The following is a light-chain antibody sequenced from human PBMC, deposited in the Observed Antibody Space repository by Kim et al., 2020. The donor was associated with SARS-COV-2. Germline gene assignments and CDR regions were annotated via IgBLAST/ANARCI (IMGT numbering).Light chain of an antibody. Sequence: VAWGQTVSITCQGDSLRSYDATWYQQKPGQAPILVIYGKNNRPSGIPDRFSGSSAGNTASLTITGTQAGDEADYYCNSRDSNDNVVFGGGTQLTVL. J-gene: IGLJ2*01. CDR2: GKN. CDR3: NSRDSNDNVV. CDR1: SLRSYD. V-gene: IGLV3-19*01.